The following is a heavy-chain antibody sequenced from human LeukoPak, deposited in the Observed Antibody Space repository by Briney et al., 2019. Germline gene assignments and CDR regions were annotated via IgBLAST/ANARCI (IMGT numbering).Heavy chain of an antibody. J-gene: IGHJ5*02. V-gene: IGHV3-15*01. D-gene: IGHD6-13*01. Sequence: GGSLRLSCAASGFTFSNAWMSWVRQAPGKGLEWVGRIKSKTDGGTTDYAVPVKGRFTISRDDSKNTLYLQMNSLKTEDTAVYYCTTRIAAAGTVWFDPWGQGTLVTVSS. CDR2: IKSKTDGGTT. CDR3: TTRIAAAGTVWFDP. CDR1: GFTFSNAW.